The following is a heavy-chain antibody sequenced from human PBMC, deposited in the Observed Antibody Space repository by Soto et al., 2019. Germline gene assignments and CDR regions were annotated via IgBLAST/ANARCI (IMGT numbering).Heavy chain of an antibody. V-gene: IGHV4-34*01. CDR1: GGSFSGYY. D-gene: IGHD3-22*01. Sequence: SETLSLTCAVYGGSFSGYYWSWIRQPPGKGLEWIGEINHSVSTNYNPSLKSRVTISVDTSKNQFSLKLSSVTAADTAVYYCARDSITMIVVVQGSRGGMDVWGQGTTVTVSS. CDR2: INHSVST. CDR3: ARDSITMIVVVQGSRGGMDV. J-gene: IGHJ6*02.